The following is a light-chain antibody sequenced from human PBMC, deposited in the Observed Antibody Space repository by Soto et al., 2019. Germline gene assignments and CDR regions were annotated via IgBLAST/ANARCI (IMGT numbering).Light chain of an antibody. CDR2: EGS. Sequence: SALTQPASVSGSPGQSVTISCAGTSSEVGSYILVSWYQQHPGKAPKLMIYEGSKRPSGVSIRFSGSKSGNTASLTISGFQAEDEADYYCCSYAGSSTFVVFGTGTKVTVL. CDR1: SSEVGSYIL. CDR3: CSYAGSSTFVV. J-gene: IGLJ1*01. V-gene: IGLV2-23*03.